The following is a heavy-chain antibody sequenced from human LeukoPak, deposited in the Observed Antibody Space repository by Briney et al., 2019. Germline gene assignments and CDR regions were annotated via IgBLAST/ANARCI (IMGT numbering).Heavy chain of an antibody. D-gene: IGHD3-10*02. V-gene: IGHV3-23*01. J-gene: IGHJ4*02. Sequence: GGSLRLSCAASGFTFGSCAMNWVRQAPGKGLEWLSSIYGSGANTYDADSVEGRFTISRDNSQNTLYLQMNGLRAEDTAVYYCAKDVRGYNRPLDYWGQGTLVTVSS. CDR2: IYGSGANT. CDR3: AKDVRGYNRPLDY. CDR1: GFTFGSCA.